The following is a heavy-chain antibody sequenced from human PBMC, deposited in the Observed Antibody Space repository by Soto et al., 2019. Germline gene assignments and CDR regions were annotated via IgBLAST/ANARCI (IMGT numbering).Heavy chain of an antibody. CDR3: ARGGRDPYIWFDP. V-gene: IGHV3-7*01. CDR2: IKQDGSER. Sequence: EVQLVESGGGLVQPGGSLRISCVVSGLTFENFWMSWVRQARGKGLEWVANIKQDGSERYYLDSVRGRFTISRDNAENSLSLQMNSLRVDDTAVYYCARGGRDPYIWFDPWGQGTLVIVSS. CDR1: GLTFENFW. D-gene: IGHD3-16*01. J-gene: IGHJ5*02.